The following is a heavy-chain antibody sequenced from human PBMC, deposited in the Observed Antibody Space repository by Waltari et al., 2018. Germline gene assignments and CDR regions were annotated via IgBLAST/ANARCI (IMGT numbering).Heavy chain of an antibody. CDR1: GGSISSYY. J-gene: IGHJ4*02. CDR3: ARLGRIGASPQTYYCDY. Sequence: QVQLQESGPGLVKPSEPLSLTCTVSGGSISSYYWSWIRQPPGKGLEWIGYISYSGSTNYHPSLKSRVTISVDTSKNQFSLKLSSVSAADTAVYYCARLGRIGASPQTYYCDYWGQGTLVTVSS. V-gene: IGHV4-59*08. CDR2: ISYSGST. D-gene: IGHD5-12*01.